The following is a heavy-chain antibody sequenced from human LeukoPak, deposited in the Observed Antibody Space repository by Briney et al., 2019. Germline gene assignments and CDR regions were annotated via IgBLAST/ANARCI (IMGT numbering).Heavy chain of an antibody. CDR2: ISSSGSTI. CDR1: GFTFSDYY. CDR3: ARDPRYYYDSSGYDY. Sequence: GGSLRLPCAASGFTFSDYYMSWIRQAPGKGLEWVSYISSSGSTIYYADSVKGRFTISRDNAKNSLYLQMNSLRAEDTAVYYCARDPRYYYDSSGYDYWGQGTLVTVSS. V-gene: IGHV3-11*04. D-gene: IGHD3-22*01. J-gene: IGHJ4*02.